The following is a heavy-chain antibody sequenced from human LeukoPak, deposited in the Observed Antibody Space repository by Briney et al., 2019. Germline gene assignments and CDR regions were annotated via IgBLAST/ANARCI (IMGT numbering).Heavy chain of an antibody. V-gene: IGHV3-48*04. CDR2: ISSSSSTI. CDR1: GFTFSSYS. J-gene: IGHJ6*03. CDR3: ARTCDYYYYMDV. Sequence: GGSLRLSCAASGFTFSSYSMNWVRQAPGKGLEWVSYISSSSSTIYYADSVKGRFTISRDNAKNSLYLQMNSLRAEDTAVYYCARTCDYYYYMDVWGKGTTVTVSS.